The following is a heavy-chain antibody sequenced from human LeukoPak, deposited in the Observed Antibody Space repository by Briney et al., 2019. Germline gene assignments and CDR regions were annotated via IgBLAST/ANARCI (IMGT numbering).Heavy chain of an antibody. CDR3: AKDYCSSTSCYFDY. J-gene: IGHJ4*02. Sequence: PGGSLRLSCAASGFTFDDYAMHWVRQAPGKGLEWVSLISWDGGSTYYADSVKGRFTISRDNSKNSLYLQMKSLRAEDTALYYCAKDYCSSTSCYFDYWGQGTLVTVSS. D-gene: IGHD2-2*01. V-gene: IGHV3-43D*04. CDR1: GFTFDDYA. CDR2: ISWDGGST.